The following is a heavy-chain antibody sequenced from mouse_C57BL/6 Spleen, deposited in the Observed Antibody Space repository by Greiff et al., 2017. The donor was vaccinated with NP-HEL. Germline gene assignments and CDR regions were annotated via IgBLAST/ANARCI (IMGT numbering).Heavy chain of an antibody. CDR2: INYDGSST. CDR1: GFTFSDYY. D-gene: IGHD2-2*01. Sequence: EVMLVESEGGLVQPGSSMKLSCTASGFTFSDYYMAWVRQVPEKGLEWVANINYDGSSTYYLDYLKSRFIISRDNAKNILYLQMSSLKSEDTATYYCSMVTTRAWFAYWGQGTLVTVSA. CDR3: SMVTTRAWFAY. J-gene: IGHJ3*01. V-gene: IGHV5-16*01.